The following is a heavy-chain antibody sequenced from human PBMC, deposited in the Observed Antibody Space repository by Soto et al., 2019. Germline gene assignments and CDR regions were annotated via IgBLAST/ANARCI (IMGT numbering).Heavy chain of an antibody. D-gene: IGHD2-15*01. CDR1: GFTFSNAW. CDR3: TTDAIVVVVAASIDY. V-gene: IGHV3-15*07. J-gene: IGHJ4*02. CDR2: IKSKTDGGTT. Sequence: GGSLRLSCAASGFTFSNAWMNWVRQAPGKGLEWVGRIKSKTDGGTTDYAAPVKGRFTISRDDSKNTLYLQMNSLKTEDTAVYYCTTDAIVVVVAASIDYWGQGTLVTVSS.